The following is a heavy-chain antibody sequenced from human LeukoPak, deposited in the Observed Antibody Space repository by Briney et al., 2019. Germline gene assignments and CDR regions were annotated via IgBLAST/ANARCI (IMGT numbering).Heavy chain of an antibody. D-gene: IGHD1-26*01. CDR1: GGSISSGSYY. V-gene: IGHV4-61*02. CDR2: IYTSGST. J-gene: IGHJ4*02. CDR3: ARVGPWSDHDY. Sequence: SQTLSLTCTVSGGSISSGSYYWSWIRQPAGKGLEWIGRIYTSGSTNYNPSLKSRVTISVDTSKNQFSLKLSSVTAADTAVYYCARVGPWSDHDYWGQGTLVTVSS.